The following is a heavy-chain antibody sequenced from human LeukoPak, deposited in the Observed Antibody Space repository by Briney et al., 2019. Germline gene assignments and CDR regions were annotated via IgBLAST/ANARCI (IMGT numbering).Heavy chain of an antibody. CDR2: LNDDGSTT. D-gene: IGHD3-22*01. V-gene: IGHV3-74*01. CDR1: GFTFSRSW. J-gene: IGHJ6*02. CDR3: AKDLEDSSGYYDYYYGMDV. Sequence: GGSLRLSCAASGFTFSRSWMHWVRQSPGKGLVWVSRLNDDGSTTTYANSVKGRFTISRDNAKNTLYLQMNSLRAEDTAVHYCAKDLEDSSGYYDYYYGMDVWGQGTTVTVSS.